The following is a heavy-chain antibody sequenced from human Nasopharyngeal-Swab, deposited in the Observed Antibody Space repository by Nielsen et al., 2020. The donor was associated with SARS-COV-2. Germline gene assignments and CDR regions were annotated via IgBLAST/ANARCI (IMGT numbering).Heavy chain of an antibody. CDR1: GFTFSDYY. D-gene: IGHD3-10*01. Sequence: GESLKISCAASGFTFSDYYMSWIRQAPGKGLEWVSYISSSGSTIYYADSVKGRFTIPRDNAKNSLYLQMNSLRAEDTAVYYCASDYGSGSYSVGYWGQGTLVTVSS. V-gene: IGHV3-11*01. J-gene: IGHJ4*02. CDR3: ASDYGSGSYSVGY. CDR2: ISSSGSTI.